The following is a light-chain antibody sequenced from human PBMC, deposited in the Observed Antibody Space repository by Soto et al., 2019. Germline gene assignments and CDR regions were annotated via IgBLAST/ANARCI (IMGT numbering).Light chain of an antibody. Sequence: DIQMTQSPSSVSASVGDRVTISCQASQGISRSLAWYQQKPGKAPNLLIYAASSLQSGVPSRFSCSGFGTDFTLTISSLHPEDSAIYYCQQADTFPITFGQGTRLEI. CDR1: QGISRS. J-gene: IGKJ5*01. CDR3: QQADTFPIT. CDR2: AAS. V-gene: IGKV1D-12*01.